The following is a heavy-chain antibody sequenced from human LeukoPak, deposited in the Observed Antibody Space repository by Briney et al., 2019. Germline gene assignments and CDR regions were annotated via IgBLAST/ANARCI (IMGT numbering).Heavy chain of an antibody. V-gene: IGHV3-7*03. J-gene: IGHJ3*02. CDR3: ARRAAFDI. CDR1: GFPFSSYS. Sequence: PGGSLRLSCAASGFPFSSYSMTWVRQAPGKGLEWVANIKQDGSEKYYVDSVKGRFTISRDNAKNSLYLQMNSLRAEDTAVYYCARRAAFDIWGQGTMVTVSS. CDR2: IKQDGSEK.